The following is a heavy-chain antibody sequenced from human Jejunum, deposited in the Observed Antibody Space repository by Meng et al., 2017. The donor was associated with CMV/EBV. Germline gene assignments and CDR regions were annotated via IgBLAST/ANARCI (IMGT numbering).Heavy chain of an antibody. CDR1: GASITNHLYY. CDR2: IYDSGAT. D-gene: IGHD3-10*02. V-gene: IGHV4-30-4*01. Sequence: VSGASITNHLYYWNWIRQTPGKGLEWIGYIYDSGATHYNPSLKGQATMSVDTSKNQFSLNLKSVTAADTAIYYCVGNYDVHLNWFDPWGRGTLVTVSS. CDR3: VGNYDVHLNWFDP. J-gene: IGHJ5*02.